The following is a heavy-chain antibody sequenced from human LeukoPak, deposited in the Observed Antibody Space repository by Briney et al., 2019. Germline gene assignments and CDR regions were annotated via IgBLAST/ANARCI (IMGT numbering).Heavy chain of an antibody. D-gene: IGHD2-15*01. J-gene: IGHJ1*01. CDR1: GYTFNGYY. CDR2: INPNSGGT. V-gene: IGHV1-2*02. Sequence: GASVKVSCKASGYTFNGYYMHWVRQAPGQGLEWMGWINPNSGGTNYAQKFQGRVTMTRDTSISTAYMELSRLRSDDTAVYYCARDMDYCSGGSCYLYFQHWGQGTLVTVSS. CDR3: ARDMDYCSGGSCYLYFQH.